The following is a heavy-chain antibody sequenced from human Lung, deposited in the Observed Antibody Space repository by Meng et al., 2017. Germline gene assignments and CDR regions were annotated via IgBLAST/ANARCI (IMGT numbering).Heavy chain of an antibody. V-gene: IGHV4-34*01. CDR1: GGSFSDYY. D-gene: IGHD4-11*01. Sequence: QGALQQWGDGLLRPSETLSLPCVVSGGSFSDYYWSWIRQPPGKGLEWIGEINHSGSTNYNPSLENRATISVDTSQNNLSLKLSSVTAADSAVYYCARGPTTMAHDFDYWGQGTLVTVSS. J-gene: IGHJ4*02. CDR3: ARGPTTMAHDFDY. CDR2: INHSGST.